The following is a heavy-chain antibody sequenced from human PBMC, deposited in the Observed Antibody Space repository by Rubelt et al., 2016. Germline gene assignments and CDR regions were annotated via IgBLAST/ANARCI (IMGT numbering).Heavy chain of an antibody. CDR3: ARHIYSGSYFGTFDP. V-gene: IGHV4-38-2*02. Sequence: QVQLQESGPGLVKSSETLSLTCTVSGYSISSGYYWGWIRQPPGKGLEWIGSIYYSGSTYYNPSLKSRVTTSVDTSKKQFSRKLSSVTAADTAVYYCARHIYSGSYFGTFDPWGQGTLVTVSS. CDR2: IYYSGST. J-gene: IGHJ5*02. D-gene: IGHD1-26*01. CDR1: GYSISSGYY.